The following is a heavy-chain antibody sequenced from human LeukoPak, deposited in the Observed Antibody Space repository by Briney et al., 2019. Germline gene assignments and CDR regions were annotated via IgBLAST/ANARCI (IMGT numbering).Heavy chain of an antibody. D-gene: IGHD4-23*01. CDR2: ISGYNINT. J-gene: IGHJ4*02. CDR1: GYTFTTYR. Sequence: GASVKVSCKASGYTFTTYRISWVRQAPGHGLEWMGWISGYNINTNYAQKVQDRVTMTTNRSTSTAYMELSSLRSDDTAVYYCARVDSGGNLMDYWGQGTLVTVSS. V-gene: IGHV1-18*01. CDR3: ARVDSGGNLMDY.